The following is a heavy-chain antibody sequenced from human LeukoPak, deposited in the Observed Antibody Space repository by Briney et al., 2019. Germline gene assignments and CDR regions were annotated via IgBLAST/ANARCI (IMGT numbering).Heavy chain of an antibody. CDR2: INPNSGGT. CDR3: ARPAARRMVTFGY. D-gene: IGHD3-16*01. CDR1: GYTFTGYY. J-gene: IGHJ4*02. Sequence: ASVKVSFKASGYTFTGYYMHWVRQAPGQGLEWMGWINPNSGGTNYAQKFQGRVTMTRDTSISTAYMELSRLRSDDTAVYYCARPAARRMVTFGYWGQGTLVTVSS. V-gene: IGHV1-2*02.